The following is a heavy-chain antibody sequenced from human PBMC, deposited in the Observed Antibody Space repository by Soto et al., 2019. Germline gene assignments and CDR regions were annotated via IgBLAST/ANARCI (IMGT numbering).Heavy chain of an antibody. Sequence: GGSLRLSCAASGFTFSSYSMNWVRQAPGKGLEWVSYISSSSSTIYYADSVKGRFTISRDNAKNTLYLQMNSLRAEDTAVYYCARKGSSRSWTYYYYGMDVWGQGTTVTVSS. D-gene: IGHD6-13*01. CDR2: ISSSSSTI. CDR3: ARKGSSRSWTYYYYGMDV. CDR1: GFTFSSYS. V-gene: IGHV3-48*04. J-gene: IGHJ6*02.